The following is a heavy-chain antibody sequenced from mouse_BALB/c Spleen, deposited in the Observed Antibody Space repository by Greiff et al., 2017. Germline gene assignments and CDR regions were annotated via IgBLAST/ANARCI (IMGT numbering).Heavy chain of an antibody. CDR2: IYPGDGDT. CDR3: ARYRAMDY. V-gene: IGHV1-87*01. Sequence: QVQLKQSGAELARPGASVKLSCKASGYTFTSYWMQWVKQRPGQGLEWIGAIYPGDGDTRYTQKFKGKATLTADKSSSTAYMQLSSLASEDSAVYYCARYRAMDYWGQGTSVTVSS. D-gene: IGHD2-14*01. CDR1: GYTFTSYW. J-gene: IGHJ4*01.